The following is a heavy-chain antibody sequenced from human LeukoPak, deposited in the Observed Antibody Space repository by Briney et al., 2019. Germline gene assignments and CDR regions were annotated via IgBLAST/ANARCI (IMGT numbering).Heavy chain of an antibody. D-gene: IGHD3-16*01. CDR1: GGSISSGGYY. V-gene: IGHV4-31*03. CDR2: IYYSGST. J-gene: IGHJ4*02. Sequence: PSETLSLTCTVSGGSISSGGYYRSWIRQHPGKGLEWIGYIYYSGSTYYNPSLKSRVTISVDTSKNQFSLRLSSVTAAGTAVYYCARDWGGGGSFDYWGQGTLVTVSS. CDR3: ARDWGGGGSFDY.